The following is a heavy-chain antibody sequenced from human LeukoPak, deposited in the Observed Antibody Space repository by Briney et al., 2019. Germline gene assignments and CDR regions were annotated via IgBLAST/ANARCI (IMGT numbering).Heavy chain of an antibody. Sequence: PGGSLRLSCAASGFTFSSYGMHWVRQAPGRGLEWVAVISYDGSNKYYADSVKGRFTISRDNSKNTLYLQMNSLRAEDTAVYYCAKDLQYQLLRYYFDYWGQGTLVTVSS. D-gene: IGHD2-2*01. V-gene: IGHV3-30*18. CDR1: GFTFSSYG. CDR3: AKDLQYQLLRYYFDY. J-gene: IGHJ4*02. CDR2: ISYDGSNK.